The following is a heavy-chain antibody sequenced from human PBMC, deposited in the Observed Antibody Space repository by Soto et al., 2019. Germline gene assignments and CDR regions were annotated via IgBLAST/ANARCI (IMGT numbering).Heavy chain of an antibody. J-gene: IGHJ5*02. CDR1: GYRFTSYA. CDR3: ARAHYDILTGYSLNWFDP. Sequence: ASVKVSCKASGYRFTSYAIHWVRQAHEQRLEWMGWINAGNGNTKIPQKFQGRVTITRDTSASTAYMELSSLRSEDTAVYYCARAHYDILTGYSLNWFDPWGQGTLVTV. CDR2: INAGNGNT. D-gene: IGHD3-9*01. V-gene: IGHV1-3*01.